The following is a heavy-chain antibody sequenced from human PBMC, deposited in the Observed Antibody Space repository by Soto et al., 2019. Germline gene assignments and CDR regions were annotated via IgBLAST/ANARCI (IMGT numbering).Heavy chain of an antibody. CDR1: GFTFSSYA. D-gene: IGHD3-3*01. V-gene: IGHV3-23*01. CDR3: AKTRGGIFGVVSWFDP. Sequence: VQLLESGGGLVQPGGSLRLSCAASGFTFSSYAMSWVRQAPGKGLEWVSAISGSGGSTYYADSVKGRFTISRYKSKNTLYLQMNSLSAEDTAVYYCAKTRGGIFGVVSWFDPWGQGTLVTVSS. CDR2: ISGSGGST. J-gene: IGHJ5*02.